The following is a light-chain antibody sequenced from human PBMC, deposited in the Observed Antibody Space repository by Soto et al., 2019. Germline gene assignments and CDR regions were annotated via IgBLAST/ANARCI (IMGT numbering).Light chain of an antibody. CDR1: QSVSSSY. V-gene: IGKV3-20*01. CDR2: VAS. J-gene: IGKJ1*01. Sequence: ELVLTQSPGTLSLSPGERATLSCRASQSVSSSYLAWYQHKPGQAPRLLIYVASSRATGIPDRFSGSGSGTDFTLTISRLEHDDFAVYYGQQYGSSHWTFGQGTKVEIK. CDR3: QQYGSSHWT.